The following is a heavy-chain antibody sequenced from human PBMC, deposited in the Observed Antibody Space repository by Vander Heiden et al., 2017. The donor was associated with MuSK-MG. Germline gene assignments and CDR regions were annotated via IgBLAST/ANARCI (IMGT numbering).Heavy chain of an antibody. CDR3: ATTTVTTEEDWFDP. V-gene: IGHV4-61*02. D-gene: IGHD4-17*01. CDR1: GGPISSGSCY. Sequence: QVQLQESGPGLVTPSQTLSLTCTVSGGPISSGSCYWSWIRQPAGKGLEWIGRIYTSGSTNYNPSLKSRVTISVDTSKNQFSLKLSSVTAADTAVYYCATTTVTTEEDWFDPWGQGTLVTVSS. J-gene: IGHJ5*02. CDR2: IYTSGST.